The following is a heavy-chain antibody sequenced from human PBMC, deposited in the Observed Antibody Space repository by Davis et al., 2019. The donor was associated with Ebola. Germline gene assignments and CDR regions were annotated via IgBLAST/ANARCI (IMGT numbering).Heavy chain of an antibody. Sequence: ASVKVSCKASGYTFTSFAITWVRQAPGQGLEWMGWISAYNGNTNYAQKLQGRVTMTTDTSTSTAYMEVGSLRSDDTAVYYCARAQFPTTSDHWGQGTLVTVSS. V-gene: IGHV1-18*01. D-gene: IGHD1-1*01. CDR3: ARAQFPTTSDH. CDR1: GYTFTSFA. CDR2: ISAYNGNT. J-gene: IGHJ4*02.